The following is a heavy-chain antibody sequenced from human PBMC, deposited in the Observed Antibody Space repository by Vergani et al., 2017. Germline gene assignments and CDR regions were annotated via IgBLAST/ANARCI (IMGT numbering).Heavy chain of an antibody. V-gene: IGHV1-69*04. CDR3: ARAPLENRGSDYYYGMDV. Sequence: QVQLVQSGAEVKKPGSSVKVSCKASGGTFSSYAISWVRQAPGQGLEWMGRIIPILGIANYAQKFQGRVTITEDKSTSTAYMELSSLRSEDTAVYYCARAPLENRGSDYYYGMDVWGQGTTVTVSS. CDR1: GGTFSSYA. CDR2: IIPILGIA. D-gene: IGHD3-10*01. J-gene: IGHJ6*02.